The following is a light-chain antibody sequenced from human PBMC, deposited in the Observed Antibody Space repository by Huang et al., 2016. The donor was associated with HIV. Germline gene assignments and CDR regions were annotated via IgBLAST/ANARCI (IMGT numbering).Light chain of an antibody. J-gene: IGKJ2*03. CDR2: DAT. CDR1: QDISNY. V-gene: IGKV1-33*01. CDR3: QQFDNVPYS. Sequence: DIQMTQSPSSLSASIGDRVTITCQASQDISNYLNWYQQKPGKAPKLLLYDATNSEAVVPSSFSGSGSGTDFTLTISRLQPEDFATYYCQQFDNVPYSFGQGTRLEIK.